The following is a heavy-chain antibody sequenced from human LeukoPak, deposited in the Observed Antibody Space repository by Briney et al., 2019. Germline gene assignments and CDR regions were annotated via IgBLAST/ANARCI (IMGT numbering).Heavy chain of an antibody. CDR1: GGSISSYY. CDR2: IYTSWST. J-gene: IGHJ6*03. D-gene: IGHD3-10*01. CDR3: ARGYYYGAGRRYYYYMDV. V-gene: IGHV4-4*07. Sequence: PSETLSLTCTVPGGSISSYYWSWIRQPAGKELDWSGLIYTSWSTTINPSLKRRVAMSADTSKPQYSLKPSAVTAADTAVYHCARGYYYGAGRRYYYYMDVWGKGTTVTVSS.